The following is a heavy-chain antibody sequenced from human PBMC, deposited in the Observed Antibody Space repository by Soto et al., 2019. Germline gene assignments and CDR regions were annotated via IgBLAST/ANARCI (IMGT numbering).Heavy chain of an antibody. Sequence: SVKVSCKASGGTFSSYSISWVRQAPGQGLEWMGGIIPIFGTANYAQKFQGRVTITADKSTSTAYMELSSLRSEDTAVYYCASIRYDSSGYRPDFDYWGQGTLVTVSS. D-gene: IGHD3-22*01. CDR2: IIPIFGTA. V-gene: IGHV1-69*06. J-gene: IGHJ4*02. CDR1: GGTFSSYS. CDR3: ASIRYDSSGYRPDFDY.